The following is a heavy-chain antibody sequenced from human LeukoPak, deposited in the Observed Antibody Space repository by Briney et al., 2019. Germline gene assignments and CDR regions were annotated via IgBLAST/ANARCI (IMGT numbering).Heavy chain of an antibody. J-gene: IGHJ4*01. Sequence: GGSLRLSCTASGLSLNNYAMSWVRQVPGKGLEWVSASSSSDDGKWYAESVRGRFTISRDTSKNTVYLQMNSLRVEDAGVYYCDKAPVTSCRGAFCYPFDYWGHGTLVTVSS. D-gene: IGHD2-21*01. CDR1: GLSLNNYA. CDR2: SSSSDDGK. CDR3: DKAPVTSCRGAFCYPFDY. V-gene: IGHV3-23*01.